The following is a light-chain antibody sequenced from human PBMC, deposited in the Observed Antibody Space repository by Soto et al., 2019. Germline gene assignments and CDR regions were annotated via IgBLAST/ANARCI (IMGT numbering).Light chain of an antibody. J-gene: IGKJ2*01. CDR1: QSVSSY. CDR3: QQRSNWPT. CDR2: DAF. V-gene: IGKV3-11*01. Sequence: EIVLTQSPATLSLSPGERATLSCRASQSVSSYLAWYQQKPGQAPRLLIYDAFIRSTGIPPRFSGSGSGTAFTLTISSLEPEDFAVYYCQQRSNWPTFGQGTKLEIK.